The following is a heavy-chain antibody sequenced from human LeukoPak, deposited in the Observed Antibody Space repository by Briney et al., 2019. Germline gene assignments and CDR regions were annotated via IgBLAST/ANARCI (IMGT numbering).Heavy chain of an antibody. Sequence: ASVKVSCKASGGTFSSYAISWVRQAPGQGLEWMGGIIPIFGTANYAQKFQGRVTITTDESTSTAYMELSSLRSEDTAVYYCARDPGGLYYYDSSGYCSTWGQGTLVTVSS. J-gene: IGHJ4*02. V-gene: IGHV1-69*05. CDR2: IIPIFGTA. CDR1: GGTFSSYA. D-gene: IGHD3-22*01. CDR3: ARDPGGLYYYDSSGYCST.